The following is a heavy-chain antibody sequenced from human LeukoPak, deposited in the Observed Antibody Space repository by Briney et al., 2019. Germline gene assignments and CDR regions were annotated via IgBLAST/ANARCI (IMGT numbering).Heavy chain of an antibody. CDR3: ARDPGGSLDY. J-gene: IGHJ4*02. D-gene: IGHD3-16*01. CDR2: ISSSGT. Sequence: GGSLRLSCAASGFTFNNYAMSWVRQAPGKGLEWVSTISSSGTNYADSVKGRFTISRDNSKSTVDLQMSSLRADDTAVYYCARDPGGSLDYWGQGTLVTVSS. V-gene: IGHV3-23*01. CDR1: GFTFNNYA.